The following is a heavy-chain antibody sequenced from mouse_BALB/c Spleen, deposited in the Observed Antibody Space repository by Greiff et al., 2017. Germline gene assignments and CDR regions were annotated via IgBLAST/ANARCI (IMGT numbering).Heavy chain of an antibody. Sequence: EVKVVESGGGLVQPGGSMKLSCVASGFTFSNYWLNWVRQSPEKGLEWVAEIRLKSNNYATHYAESVKGRCTISRDDSKSSVYLQMNNLRAEDTGIYYCTRGGSYYDYVLYAMDYWGQGTSVTVSS. V-gene: IGHV6-6*02. J-gene: IGHJ4*01. CDR3: TRGGSYYDYVLYAMDY. CDR1: GFTFSNYW. CDR2: IRLKSNNYAT. D-gene: IGHD2-4*01.